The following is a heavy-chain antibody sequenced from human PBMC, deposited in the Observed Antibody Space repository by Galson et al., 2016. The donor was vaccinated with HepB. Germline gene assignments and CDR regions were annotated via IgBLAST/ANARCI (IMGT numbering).Heavy chain of an antibody. Sequence: SLRLSCAASGFTFGRYAMSWVRQAPGKGLEWVSAISGDGGSTYYAGSVQGRFTSSRDNSGNTVYLQMNTLSPEDTAVYYCAARTTDYGGVGRLHFWGQGTLVTVSS. CDR3: AARTTDYGGVGRLHF. CDR2: ISGDGGST. J-gene: IGHJ4*02. V-gene: IGHV3-23*01. CDR1: GFTFGRYA. D-gene: IGHD4-23*01.